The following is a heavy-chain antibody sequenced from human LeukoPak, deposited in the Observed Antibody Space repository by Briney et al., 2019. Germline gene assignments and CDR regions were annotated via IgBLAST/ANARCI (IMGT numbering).Heavy chain of an antibody. V-gene: IGHV4-39*01. CDR1: GGSISSSSYY. Sequence: SETLSLTCTVSGGSISSSSYYWGWIRQPPGKGLEWIGSIYYSGSTYYNPSLKSRVTISVDTSKNQFSLKLNSVTPEDTAVYYCARSRASLYYFDYWDQGTLVTVSS. J-gene: IGHJ4*02. CDR2: IYYSGST. CDR3: ARSRASLYYFDY.